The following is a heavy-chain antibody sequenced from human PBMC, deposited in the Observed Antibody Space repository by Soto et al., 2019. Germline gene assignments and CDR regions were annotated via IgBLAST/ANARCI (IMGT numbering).Heavy chain of an antibody. J-gene: IGHJ4*02. Sequence: SETLSLTCSVSGGSINSSSYYWGWIRRPPGKGLEWIGSIFYSGNSYYNPSLKSRVTISVDTSKNQFSLNLSSVSATDTAVYYCARLGYDSNDHYEDIDYWGQGTLVTVSS. CDR1: GGSINSSSYY. CDR2: IFYSGNS. V-gene: IGHV4-39*01. D-gene: IGHD3-22*01. CDR3: ARLGYDSNDHYEDIDY.